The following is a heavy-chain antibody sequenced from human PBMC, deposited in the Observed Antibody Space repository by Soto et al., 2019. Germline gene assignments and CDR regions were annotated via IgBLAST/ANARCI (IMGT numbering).Heavy chain of an antibody. CDR3: ARKDKSGYFNWFDP. J-gene: IGHJ5*02. D-gene: IGHD3-22*01. V-gene: IGHV5-51*01. CDR2: IFPSDSDT. Sequence: GESLKISCRTSGYRFTSYWIAWVRQMPGKGLEWMGIIFPSDSDTRYSPSFQGQVTISADRSTSTVFLQWASLKASATAVYFCARKDKSGYFNWFDPWGQGTLVTVSS. CDR1: GYRFTSYW.